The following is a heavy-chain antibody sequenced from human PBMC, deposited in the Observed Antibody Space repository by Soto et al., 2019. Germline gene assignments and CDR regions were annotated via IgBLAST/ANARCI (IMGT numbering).Heavy chain of an antibody. V-gene: IGHV3-30-3*01. CDR3: ARALGDDSSGYYYRDAFDI. D-gene: IGHD3-22*01. Sequence: QVQLVESGGGVVQPGRSLRLSCAASGFTFSSYAMHWVRQAPGKGLEWVAVISYDGSNKYYADSVKGRFTISRDNYKNTLYMQMNSLSAEDTAVYYCARALGDDSSGYYYRDAFDIWGQGTMVTVSS. CDR2: ISYDGSNK. CDR1: GFTFSSYA. J-gene: IGHJ3*02.